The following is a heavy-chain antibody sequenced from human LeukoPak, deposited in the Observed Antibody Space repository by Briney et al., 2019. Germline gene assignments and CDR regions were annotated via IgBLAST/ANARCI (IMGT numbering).Heavy chain of an antibody. CDR1: VGTFSSYA. J-gene: IGHJ3*02. D-gene: IGHD3-10*01. Sequence: ASVKVSCKASVGTFSSYAISWVRQAPGQGLEWMGRIIPIFGTANYAQKFQGRVTITADKSTSTAYMELSSLRSEDTAVYYCARDGPSSSGDAFDIWGQGTMVTVSS. V-gene: IGHV1-69*06. CDR2: IIPIFGTA. CDR3: ARDGPSSSGDAFDI.